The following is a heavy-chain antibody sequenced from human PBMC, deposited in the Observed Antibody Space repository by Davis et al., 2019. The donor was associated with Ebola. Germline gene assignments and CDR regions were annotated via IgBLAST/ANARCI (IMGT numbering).Heavy chain of an antibody. D-gene: IGHD6-19*01. J-gene: IGHJ4*02. CDR3: ARLSSGWLFDY. CDR1: GGSISSYY. Sequence: SETLSLTCTVSGGSISSYYWSWIRQPPGKGLEWIGYIYYSGSTYYNPSLKSRVTISVDTSKNQFSLKLSSVTAADTAVYYCARLSSGWLFDYWGQGTLVTVSS. CDR2: IYYSGST. V-gene: IGHV4-59*08.